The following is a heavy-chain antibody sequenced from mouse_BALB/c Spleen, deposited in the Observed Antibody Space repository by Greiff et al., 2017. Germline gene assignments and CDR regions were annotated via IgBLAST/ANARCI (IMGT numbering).Heavy chain of an antibody. D-gene: IGHD1-1*01. J-gene: IGHJ4*01. CDR2: ISSGSSTI. CDR1: GFTFSSFG. CDR3: AREGVLRYYAMDY. Sequence: EVQRVESGGGLVQPGGSRKLSCAASGFTFSSFGMHWVRQAPEKGLEWVAYISSGSSTIYYADTVKGRFTISRDNPKNTLFLQMTSLRSEDTAMYYCAREGVLRYYAMDYWGQGTSVTVSS. V-gene: IGHV5-17*02.